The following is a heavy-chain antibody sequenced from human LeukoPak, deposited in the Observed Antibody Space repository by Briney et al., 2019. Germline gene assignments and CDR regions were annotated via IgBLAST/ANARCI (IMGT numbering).Heavy chain of an antibody. J-gene: IGHJ4*02. D-gene: IGHD4-17*01. CDR1: GGSISSYY. V-gene: IGHV4-59*01. CDR3: ARVRPDHGDYTYDY. Sequence: SETLSLTCTVSGGSISSYYWSWIRQPPGKGLEWIGYIYYSGSTNYNPSLKSRVTISVDTSKNQFSLKLSSVTAADTAVYYCARVRPDHGDYTYDYWGQGTLVTVSS. CDR2: IYYSGST.